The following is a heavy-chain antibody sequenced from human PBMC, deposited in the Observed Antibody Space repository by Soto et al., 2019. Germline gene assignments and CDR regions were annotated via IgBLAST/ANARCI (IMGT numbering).Heavy chain of an antibody. V-gene: IGHV3-23*01. Sequence: HPGGSLRLSCVGSGFTFSSYAMSWVRQVPGKGLEWVSSISDAAGSAYYVDSVKGRFTISRDNSKKTLYLQMNSLRAEDSAVYYCARPYGGKIGDAPDLWGPGTMVTVSS. CDR3: ARPYGGKIGDAPDL. CDR1: GFTFSSYA. J-gene: IGHJ3*01. D-gene: IGHD4-17*01. CDR2: ISDAAGSA.